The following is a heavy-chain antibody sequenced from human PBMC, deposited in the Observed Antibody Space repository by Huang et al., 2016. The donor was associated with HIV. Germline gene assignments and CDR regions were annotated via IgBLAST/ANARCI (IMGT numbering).Heavy chain of an antibody. D-gene: IGHD2-15*01. CDR2: MNLNIVTT. V-gene: IGHV1-8*03. Sequence: QVQLVQSGAEVKKPGASVKVSCKASGYTFTSYDINWVRQATGQGLEWLGRMNLNIVTTGYAQKFQGRVTITKSTSITTAYLELSSLRSEDTAVYYWARGHSIGYCRSGSCPVRVHYYYMDVWGKGTTVTVSS. CDR3: ARGHSIGYCRSGSCPVRVHYYYMDV. CDR1: GYTFTSYD. J-gene: IGHJ6*03.